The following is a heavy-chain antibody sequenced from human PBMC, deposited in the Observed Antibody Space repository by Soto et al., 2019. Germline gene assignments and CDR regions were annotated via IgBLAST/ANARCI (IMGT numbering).Heavy chain of an antibody. CDR1: GFTFSSYA. Sequence: EVQLLESGGGLVQPGGSLRLSCAASGFTFSSYAMSWVRQAPGKGLEWVSAISGSGGSTYYADSVKGRFTISRDNSKNTLYLQMNSLRAEDTAVYYCAKDLSVVTRPLIWFDPWGQGTLVTVSS. CDR2: ISGSGGST. D-gene: IGHD2-2*01. J-gene: IGHJ5*02. V-gene: IGHV3-23*01. CDR3: AKDLSVVTRPLIWFDP.